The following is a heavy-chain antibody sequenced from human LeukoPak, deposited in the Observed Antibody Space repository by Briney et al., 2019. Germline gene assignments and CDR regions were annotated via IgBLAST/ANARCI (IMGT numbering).Heavy chain of an antibody. J-gene: IGHJ4*02. CDR2: ISYDGSNK. CDR1: GFTFSSYA. Sequence: GGSLRLSCAASGFTFSSYAMHWVRQAPGKGLEWVAVISYDGSNKYYADSVKGRFTISRDSSKNTLYLQMNSLRAEDTAVYYCARDLAVAGTILGYWGQGTLVTVSS. D-gene: IGHD6-19*01. V-gene: IGHV3-30-3*01. CDR3: ARDLAVAGTILGY.